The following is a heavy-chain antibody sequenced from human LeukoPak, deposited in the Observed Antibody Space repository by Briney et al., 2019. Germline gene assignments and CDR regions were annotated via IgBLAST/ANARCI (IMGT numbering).Heavy chain of an antibody. Sequence: GGSLRLSCAASGFTFSSYEMNWVRQAPGKGLEWVSSIISGTTYYADSLKGRFTISRDNSKNTVYLQMNSLRAEDTAVYYCAKMGRYGGTADLHWGQGTLVTVSS. CDR3: AKMGRYGGTADLH. D-gene: IGHD3-16*01. J-gene: IGHJ4*02. CDR1: GFTFSSYE. V-gene: IGHV3-23*01. CDR2: IISGTT.